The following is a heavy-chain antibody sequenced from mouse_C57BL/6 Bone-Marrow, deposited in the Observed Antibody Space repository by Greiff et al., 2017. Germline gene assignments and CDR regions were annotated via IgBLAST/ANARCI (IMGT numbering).Heavy chain of an antibody. CDR3: TRYGYDSFDY. J-gene: IGHJ2*01. CDR2: ISSGGDYI. CDR1: GFTFSSYA. V-gene: IGHV5-9-1*02. D-gene: IGHD2-2*01. Sequence: EVKLVESGAGLVKPGGSLKLSCAASGFTFSSYAMSWVRQTPEKRLEWVAYISSGGDYIYYADTVKGRFTISRDNARNTLYLQMSSLKSEDTAMYYCTRYGYDSFDYWGQGTTLTVSS.